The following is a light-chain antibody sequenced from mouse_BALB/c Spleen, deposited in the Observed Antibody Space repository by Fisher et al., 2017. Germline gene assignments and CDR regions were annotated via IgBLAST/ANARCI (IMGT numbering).Light chain of an antibody. CDR3: QQRSSYPPT. V-gene: IGKV4-57*01. J-gene: IGKJ5*01. Sequence: IVLTQTPAIMSASPGEKVTMTCSASSSVSYMHWFQQKPGTSPKLWIYSTSNLASGVPARFSGSGSGTSYSLTISRMEAEDAATYYCQQRSSYPPTFGAGTKL. CDR2: STS. CDR1: SSVSY.